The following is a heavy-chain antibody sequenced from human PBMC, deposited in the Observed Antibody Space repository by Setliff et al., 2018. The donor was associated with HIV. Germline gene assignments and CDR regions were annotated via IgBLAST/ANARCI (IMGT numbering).Heavy chain of an antibody. V-gene: IGHV5-51*01. J-gene: IGHJ6*03. CDR1: GYSFTSYW. CDR3: AMHRIIKAYYYYMDV. Sequence: PGESLKISCKGSGYSFTSYWIGWVRQMPGKGREWMGIIYPGDSDTRYSPSFQGQVTISADKSISTAYLQWSSLKASDTAMYYCAMHRIIKAYYYYMDVWGKGTTVTVSS. CDR2: IYPGDSDT.